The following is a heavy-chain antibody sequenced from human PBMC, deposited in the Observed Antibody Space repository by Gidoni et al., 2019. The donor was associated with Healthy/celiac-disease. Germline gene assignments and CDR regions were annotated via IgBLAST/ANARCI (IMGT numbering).Heavy chain of an antibody. Sequence: QVQLQESGPGLVKPSETLSLSCTVSGGSISSYYWSWIRQPPGKGLEWIGYIYHSGRTNYNPSLKSRVTISVDTSENQFSLKLSSATAADTAVYYCASGTTVTTFDYWGQGTQVTVSS. V-gene: IGHV4-59*01. CDR1: GGSISSYY. D-gene: IGHD4-17*01. CDR2: IYHSGRT. J-gene: IGHJ4*02. CDR3: ASGTTVTTFDY.